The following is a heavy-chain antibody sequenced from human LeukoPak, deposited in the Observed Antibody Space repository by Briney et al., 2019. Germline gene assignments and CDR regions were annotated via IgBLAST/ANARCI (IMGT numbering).Heavy chain of an antibody. CDR1: GYTFTSYG. J-gene: IGHJ5*02. D-gene: IGHD1-1*01. V-gene: IGHV1-8*01. CDR2: MDPDSGNT. CDR3: ARRKGATGTTLFVP. Sequence: ASVKVSCKASGYTFTSYGIHWVRQATGQGLEWMGWMDPDSGNTAYAQNFQGRVTMTRNTSINTAYMELSSLRSEDTAVYYCARRKGATGTTLFVPWGQGTLVTISS.